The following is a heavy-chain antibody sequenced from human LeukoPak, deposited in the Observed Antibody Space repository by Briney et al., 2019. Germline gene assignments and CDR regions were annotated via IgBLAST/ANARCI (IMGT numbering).Heavy chain of an antibody. J-gene: IGHJ4*02. CDR2: INDSGTS. V-gene: IGHV4-34*01. Sequence: PSETLSLTCAVYGGSFSGFYWTWIRQPPGNRLEWIGEINDSGTSNYSPSLKSRVTVSVDTSKNQFSLKLRSVTAADTAVYYCARAPLLYFDFWSGYRYMGGFDYWGQGIPVTVSS. CDR1: GGSFSGFY. D-gene: IGHD3-3*01. CDR3: ARAPLLYFDFWSGYRYMGGFDY.